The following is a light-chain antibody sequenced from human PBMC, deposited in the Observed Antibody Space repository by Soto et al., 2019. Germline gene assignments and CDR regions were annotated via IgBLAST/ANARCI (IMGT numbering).Light chain of an antibody. CDR2: EDN. J-gene: IGLJ3*02. Sequence: NFMLTQPHSVSESPGKTVTISCTRTSGSIASNYVQWYQQRPGSAPTIVIYEDNQRPSGVPDRFSGSIDSSSNSASLTISGLKTEDEADYYCQSFDPAVVFGGGTKVTVL. CDR3: QSFDPAVV. V-gene: IGLV6-57*03. CDR1: SGSIASNY.